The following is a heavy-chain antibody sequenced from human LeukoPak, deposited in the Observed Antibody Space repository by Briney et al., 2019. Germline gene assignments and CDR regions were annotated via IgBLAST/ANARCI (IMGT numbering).Heavy chain of an antibody. Sequence: EASVKVSCKASGYTFTSYGISWVRQAPGQGLEWMGWISAYNGNTNYAQKLQGRVTMTTDTSTSTAYMGLRSLRSDDTAVYYCARVGIVVVPAAIGDYYGMDVWGQGTTVTVSS. J-gene: IGHJ6*02. CDR1: GYTFTSYG. CDR2: ISAYNGNT. D-gene: IGHD2-2*01. CDR3: ARVGIVVVPAAIGDYYGMDV. V-gene: IGHV1-18*01.